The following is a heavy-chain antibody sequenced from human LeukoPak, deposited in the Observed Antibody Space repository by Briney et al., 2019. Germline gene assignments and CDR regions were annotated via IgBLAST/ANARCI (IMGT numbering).Heavy chain of an antibody. Sequence: ASVKASCTSSGYSFTTYYMHWLRQAPGQRLEWMGSINPNTGVTTYSQKFQGRVTMTRDTSISTHFMQLSGLTYEDTAVYHCARDLLGSQGRYFDLWGRGTLVIVSS. V-gene: IGHV1-2*02. J-gene: IGHJ2*01. CDR3: ARDLLGSQGRYFDL. CDR2: INPNTGVT. CDR1: GYSFTTYY. D-gene: IGHD1-26*01.